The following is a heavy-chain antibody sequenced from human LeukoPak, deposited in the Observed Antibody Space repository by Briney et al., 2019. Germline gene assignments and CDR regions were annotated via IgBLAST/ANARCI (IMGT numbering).Heavy chain of an antibody. D-gene: IGHD4-17*01. V-gene: IGHV4-39*01. CDR1: GGSISSSSYY. J-gene: IGHJ4*02. Sequence: SETLSLTCTVSGGSISSSSYYWGWIRQPPGKGLEWIGSIYYSGSTYYNPSLKSRVTISVDTSKNQFSLKLSSVTAADTAVYYCARHPCGDYSPYYFDYWGQGTLVTVSS. CDR2: IYYSGST. CDR3: ARHPCGDYSPYYFDY.